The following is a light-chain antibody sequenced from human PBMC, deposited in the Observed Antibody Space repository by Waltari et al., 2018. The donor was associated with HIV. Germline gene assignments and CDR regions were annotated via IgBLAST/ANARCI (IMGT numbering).Light chain of an antibody. CDR2: GND. CDR3: GAWDNRLGSWV. Sequence: QSAVTQPPSVSAAPGQSVTISCSGSNSNIGSNSVPWYQHLPGAAPKLLVYGNDGRPVALLDVLPVSKSGRSPTVVISGLQAGDEADYYCGAWDNRLGSWVFGGGTKLTVL. J-gene: IGLJ3*02. CDR1: NSNIGSNS. V-gene: IGLV1-51*02.